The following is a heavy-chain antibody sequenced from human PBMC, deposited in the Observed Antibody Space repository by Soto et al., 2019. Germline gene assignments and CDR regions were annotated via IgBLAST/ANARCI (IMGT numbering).Heavy chain of an antibody. J-gene: IGHJ6*02. CDR1: VFTFSSYW. V-gene: IGHV3-7*05. D-gene: IGHD5-18*01. CDR2: IKQDGSEK. Sequence: EVQLVESGGGLVQPGGSLRLSCAASVFTFSSYWMSWVRQAPGKGLEWGANIKQDGSEKYYVDSVKGRFTISRDNAKNSLYLQMNSLRAEDTAVYYCAREMGYPHGRYYYGMDVWGQGTTVNVSS. CDR3: AREMGYPHGRYYYGMDV.